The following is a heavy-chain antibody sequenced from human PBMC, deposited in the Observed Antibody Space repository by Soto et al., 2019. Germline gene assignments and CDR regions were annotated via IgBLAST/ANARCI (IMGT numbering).Heavy chain of an antibody. CDR1: GGTFSSYA. CDR3: ARGPYYYDSSGYYLDY. D-gene: IGHD3-22*01. V-gene: IGHV1-69*13. CDR2: IIPIFGTA. Sequence: SVEVSCKASGGTFSSYAISWVRQAPGQGLEWMGGIIPIFGTANYAQKFQGRVTITADESTSTAYMELSSLRSEDTAVYYCARGPYYYDSSGYYLDYWGQGTLVTVSS. J-gene: IGHJ4*02.